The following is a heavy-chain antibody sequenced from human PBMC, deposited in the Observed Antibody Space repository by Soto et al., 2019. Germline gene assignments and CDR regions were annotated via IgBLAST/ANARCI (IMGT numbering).Heavy chain of an antibody. J-gene: IGHJ5*02. CDR1: GGSFSGYY. Sequence: SETLSLTCAVYGGSFSGYYWSWIRQPPGKGLEWIGEINHSGSTNYNPSLKSRVTISVDTSKNQFSLKLSSVTAADTAVYYCAGRSITIFGRFDPWGQGTLVTVS. CDR2: INHSGST. D-gene: IGHD3-3*01. V-gene: IGHV4-34*01. CDR3: AGRSITIFGRFDP.